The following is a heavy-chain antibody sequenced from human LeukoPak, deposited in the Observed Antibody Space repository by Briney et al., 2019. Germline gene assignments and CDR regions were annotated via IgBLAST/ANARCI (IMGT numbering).Heavy chain of an antibody. CDR3: ATEPPYRYGMDV. J-gene: IGHJ6*02. D-gene: IGHD3-16*02. V-gene: IGHV1-46*01. Sequence: ASVKVSCKASGYTFTSYYMHWVRQAPGQGLEWMGIINPSGGSTSYARKFQGRVTMTRDTSTSTVYMELSSLRSEDTAVYYCATEPPYRYGMDVWGQGTTVTVSS. CDR1: GYTFTSYY. CDR2: INPSGGST.